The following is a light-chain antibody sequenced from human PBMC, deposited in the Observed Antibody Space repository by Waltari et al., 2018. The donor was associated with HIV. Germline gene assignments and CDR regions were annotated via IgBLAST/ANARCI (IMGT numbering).Light chain of an antibody. J-gene: IGLJ2*01. CDR1: SLSKQY. Sequence: SSDLTQPPSVSVSPGQPATITCSGDSLSKQYTSWYKQRPGQAPVLLISKDNKRPSGIPERCSGSTEGTTVTLAISRVQPDDEADYYCQSSDTSGTSVIFGGGTKLTVL. CDR3: QSSDTSGTSVI. CDR2: KDN. V-gene: IGLV3-25*03.